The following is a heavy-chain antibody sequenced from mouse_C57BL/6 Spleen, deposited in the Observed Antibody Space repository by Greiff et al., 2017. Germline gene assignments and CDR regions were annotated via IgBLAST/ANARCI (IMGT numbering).Heavy chain of an antibody. V-gene: IGHV1-82*01. CDR3: ARWGYYFDY. Sequence: QVQLKQSGAELVMPGASVKLSCKASGYTFTSYWMHWVKQRPGKGLEWIGRIYPGDGDTNYNGKFKGKATLTADKSSSTAYMQLSSLTSEDSAVYFCARWGYYFDYWGQGTTLTVSS. CDR1: GYTFTSYW. J-gene: IGHJ2*01. CDR2: IYPGDGDT.